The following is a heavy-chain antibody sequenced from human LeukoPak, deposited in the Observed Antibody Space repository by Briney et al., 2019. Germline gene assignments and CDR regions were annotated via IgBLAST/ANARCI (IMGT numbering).Heavy chain of an antibody. CDR3: AKFGSYYGVFIDY. V-gene: IGHV3-23*01. CDR1: GFTFSSYA. J-gene: IGHJ4*02. D-gene: IGHD1-26*01. Sequence: PGGSLRLSCTASGFTFSSYAMSWVRQAPGKGLEWVSAISGSGGSTYYADSVKGRFTISRDNSKNTLYLQMNSLRAEDTAVYYCAKFGSYYGVFIDYWGQGTLVTVSS. CDR2: ISGSGGST.